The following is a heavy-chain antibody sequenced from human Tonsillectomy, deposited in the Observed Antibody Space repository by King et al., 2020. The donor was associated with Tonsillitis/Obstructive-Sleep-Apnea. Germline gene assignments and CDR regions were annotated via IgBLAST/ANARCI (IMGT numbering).Heavy chain of an antibody. CDR3: VRVSGSYYLDY. J-gene: IGHJ4*02. CDR2: TRDKANSYTT. Sequence: EVQLVESGGGLVQPGGSLRLSCAASGFTFSDHYMDWVRQAPGKGLEWVGRTRDKANSYTTEYAASVKGRFTISRDDSKNSLYLQKNSLRSEDTAVYYCVRVSGSYYLDYWGQGTLVTVSS. CDR1: GFTFSDHY. D-gene: IGHD1-26*01. V-gene: IGHV3-72*01.